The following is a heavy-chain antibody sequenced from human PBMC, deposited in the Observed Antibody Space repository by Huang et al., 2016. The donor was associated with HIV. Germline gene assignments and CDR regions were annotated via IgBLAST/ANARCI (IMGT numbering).Heavy chain of an antibody. J-gene: IGHJ4*02. V-gene: IGHV3-30*18. D-gene: IGHD2-15*01. CDR3: AKESRWFSDFDH. CDR2: ISYDGRSQ. CDR1: GFKLSGFG. Sequence: QVHLVESGGGVVQPGGSLRLSCAASGFKLSGFGMHGVRQAPGKGLEGVAVISYDGRSQFHTDSVKGRFTIARDNSDNTLSLQMKGLRPDDTAVYYCAKESRWFSDFDHWGQGVLVSVSS.